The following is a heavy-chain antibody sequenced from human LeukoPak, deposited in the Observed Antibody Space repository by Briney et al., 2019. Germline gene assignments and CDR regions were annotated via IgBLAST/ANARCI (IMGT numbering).Heavy chain of an antibody. V-gene: IGHV4-31*03. J-gene: IGHJ3*02. CDR3: ARPTTVTTFAFDI. CDR1: GGSISSGGYY. Sequence: SETLSLTCTVSGGSISSGGYYWSWICQHPGKGLEWIGYIYYSGSTYYNPSLKSRVTISVDTSKNQFSLKLSSVTAADTAVYYCARPTTVTTFAFDIWGQGTMVTVSS. D-gene: IGHD4-11*01. CDR2: IYYSGST.